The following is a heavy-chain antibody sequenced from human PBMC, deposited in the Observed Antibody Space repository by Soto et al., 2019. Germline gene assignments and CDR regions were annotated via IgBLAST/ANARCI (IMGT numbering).Heavy chain of an antibody. D-gene: IGHD3-3*01. CDR3: ARERVDQGEGDWFDP. V-gene: IGHV6-1*01. CDR1: GDSVSSNSAA. Sequence: SQTLSLTCAISGDSVSSNSAAWNWIRQSPSRGLEWLGRTYYRSKWYNNYAVSVKSRITINPDTSKNQSSLQLNSVTPEDTAVYYCARERVDQGEGDWFDPWGQGTLVTVSS. CDR2: TYYRSKWYN. J-gene: IGHJ5*02.